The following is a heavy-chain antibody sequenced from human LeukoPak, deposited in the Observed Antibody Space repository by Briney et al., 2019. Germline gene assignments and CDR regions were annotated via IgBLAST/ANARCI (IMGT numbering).Heavy chain of an antibody. CDR3: AKGVGYCSGGSCQQFDY. J-gene: IGHJ4*02. CDR1: GFTFSSYG. Sequence: PGGSLRLSCAASGFTFSSYGMSWVRQAPGKGLEWVSAISGSGGSTYYADSVKGRITISRDNSKNTLYLQMNSLRAEDTAVYYCAKGVGYCSGGSCQQFDYWGQGTLVTVSS. CDR2: ISGSGGST. V-gene: IGHV3-23*01. D-gene: IGHD2-15*01.